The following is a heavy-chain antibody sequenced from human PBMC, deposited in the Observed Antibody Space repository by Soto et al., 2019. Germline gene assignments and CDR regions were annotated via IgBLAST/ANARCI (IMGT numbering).Heavy chain of an antibody. D-gene: IGHD3-10*01. CDR3: ARQNYHGSGNYYGMDV. CDR1: GYSFTNYW. J-gene: IGHJ6*02. CDR2: VYPGDSDT. V-gene: IGHV5-51*01. Sequence: GESLKISCKGSGYSFTNYWIGWVRQMPGKGLEWMAIVYPGDSDTRYSPSFQGQVTISADKSISTAYLQWSSLKASDTAMYYCARQNYHGSGNYYGMDVWGQGTTVTVSS.